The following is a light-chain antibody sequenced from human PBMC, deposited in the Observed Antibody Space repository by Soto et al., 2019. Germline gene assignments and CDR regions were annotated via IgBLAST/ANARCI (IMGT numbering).Light chain of an antibody. CDR3: QQCYMGWT. V-gene: IGKV1-5*01. CDR2: DAS. Sequence: DIQITQSPSTLSASVRERVTITCRASQSIGRFLAWYQHQPGKAPKLLIYDASTLESGVPSRFSGTGSETEFTFSITSLQPEDFGTYYCQQCYMGWTFGQGTKVDIK. CDR1: QSIGRF. J-gene: IGKJ1*01.